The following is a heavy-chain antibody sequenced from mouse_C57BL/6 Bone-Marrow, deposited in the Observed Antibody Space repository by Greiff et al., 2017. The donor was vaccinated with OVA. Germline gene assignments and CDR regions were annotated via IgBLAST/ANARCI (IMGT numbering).Heavy chain of an antibody. Sequence: EVQLQESGGGLVQPKGSLKLSCAASGFSFNTYAMNWVRQAPGKGLEWVARIRSKSNNYATYYADSVKDRFTISRDDSESMLYLQMNNLKTEDTARYYCVRGALLLRGFDYWGQGTTLTVSS. CDR3: VRGALLLRGFDY. J-gene: IGHJ2*01. CDR1: GFSFNTYA. D-gene: IGHD1-1*01. V-gene: IGHV10-1*01. CDR2: IRSKSNNYAT.